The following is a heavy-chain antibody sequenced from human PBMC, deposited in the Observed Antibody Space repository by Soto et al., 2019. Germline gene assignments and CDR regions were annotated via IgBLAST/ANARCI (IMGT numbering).Heavy chain of an antibody. J-gene: IGHJ4*02. CDR3: ARDRGYSDNDPFDY. V-gene: IGHV4-61*01. Sequence: TSETLSLTCTVSGDFVSRGSYYWSWIRQPPGKGLEWIGYIYYSGSTNYNPSLKSRVTISIDTSKNQFSLRLSSVTAADTAVYYCARDRGYSDNDPFDYWGQGILVTVSS. CDR2: IYYSGST. CDR1: GDFVSRGSYY. D-gene: IGHD5-12*01.